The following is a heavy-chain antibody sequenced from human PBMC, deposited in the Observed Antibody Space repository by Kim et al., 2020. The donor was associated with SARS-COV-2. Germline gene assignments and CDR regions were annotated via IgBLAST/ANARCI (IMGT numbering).Heavy chain of an antibody. Sequence: VKGRFTISRDNSKNTLYLQMNSLRAEDTAVYYCAKDSVAGTRYAYYFDYWGQGTLVTVSS. V-gene: IGHV3-30*02. J-gene: IGHJ4*02. CDR3: AKDSVAGTRYAYYFDY. D-gene: IGHD6-19*01.